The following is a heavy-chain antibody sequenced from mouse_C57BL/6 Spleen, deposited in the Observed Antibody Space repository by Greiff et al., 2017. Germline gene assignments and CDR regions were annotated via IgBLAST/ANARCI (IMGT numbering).Heavy chain of an antibody. J-gene: IGHJ1*03. V-gene: IGHV6-3*01. CDR2: IRLKSDNYAT. CDR1: GFTFSNYW. CDR3: TAPDYDWYFDV. D-gene: IGHD2-4*01. Sequence: EVKVEESGGGLVQPGGSMKLSCVASGFTFSNYWMNWVRQSPAKGLEWVAQIRLKSDNYATHYAESVKGRFTISRDDSKSSVYLQMNNLRAEDTGIYYCTAPDYDWYFDVWGTGTTVTVSS.